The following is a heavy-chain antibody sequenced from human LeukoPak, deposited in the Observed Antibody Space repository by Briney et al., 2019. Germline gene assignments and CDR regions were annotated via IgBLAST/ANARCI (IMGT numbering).Heavy chain of an antibody. J-gene: IGHJ4*02. D-gene: IGHD6-13*01. CDR1: GGTFSNYA. V-gene: IGHV1-69*04. CDR2: IIPILGIA. CDR3: AGIPATAIGVDY. Sequence: GASVKVSCKASGGTFSNYAISWVRQAPGQGLEWMGRIIPILGIANYAQKFQGRVTITADKSTSTAYMELSSLRSEDTAVYYCAGIPATAIGVDYWGQGTLVTVSS.